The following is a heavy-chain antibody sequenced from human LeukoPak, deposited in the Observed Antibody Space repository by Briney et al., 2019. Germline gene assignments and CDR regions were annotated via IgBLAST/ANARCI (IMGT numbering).Heavy chain of an antibody. CDR1: GGSISTYY. D-gene: IGHD3-10*01. J-gene: IGHJ4*02. V-gene: IGHV4-4*07. CDR2: IDDSGKT. Sequence: PSETLSFTCTVSGGSISTYYWSWIRQPAGKGLEWIGRIDDSGKTDYNPSLKGRVTMSVDTSKNQFSLNLSSVTAADTAIYYCASSLYYYTSGAGFDYWGQGTLVTVSS. CDR3: ASSLYYYTSGAGFDY.